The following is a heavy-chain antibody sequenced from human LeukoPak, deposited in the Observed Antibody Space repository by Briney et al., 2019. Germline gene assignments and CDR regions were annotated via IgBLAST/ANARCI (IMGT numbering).Heavy chain of an antibody. CDR1: GGSISSYY. V-gene: IGHV4-59*01. J-gene: IGHJ3*02. D-gene: IGHD5-24*01. CDR3: ARGGWLQLGAFDI. Sequence: SETLSLTCTVSGGSISSYYWSWIRQPPGKGLEWVGYIYYSGSTNYNPSLKSRVTISVDTSKNQFSLKLSSVTAADTAVYYCARGGWLQLGAFDIWGQGTMVTVSS. CDR2: IYYSGST.